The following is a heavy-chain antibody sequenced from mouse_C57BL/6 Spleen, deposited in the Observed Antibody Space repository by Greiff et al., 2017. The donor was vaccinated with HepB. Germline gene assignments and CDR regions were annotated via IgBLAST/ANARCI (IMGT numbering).Heavy chain of an antibody. CDR1: GYTFTSYW. D-gene: IGHD1-1*01. J-gene: IGHJ3*01. Sequence: QVQLQQPGAELVKPGASVKMSCKASGYTFTSYWITWVKQRPGQGLEWIGDIYPGSGSTNYNEKFKSKATRTVDTSSSTAYMQLSSLTSEDSAVYYCARGGYGSSYPFAYWGQGTLVTVSA. CDR3: ARGGYGSSYPFAY. CDR2: IYPGSGST. V-gene: IGHV1-55*01.